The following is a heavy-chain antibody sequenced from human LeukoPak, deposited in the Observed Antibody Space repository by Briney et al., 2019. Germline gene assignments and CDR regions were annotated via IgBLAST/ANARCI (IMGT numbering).Heavy chain of an antibody. CDR2: ISSSSSYT. J-gene: IGHJ4*02. CDR3: ARSTPLYFTMVRGVIDY. D-gene: IGHD3-10*01. Sequence: PGGSLRLSCAASGFTFSDYYMSWIRQAPGKGLEWVSYISSSSSYTNYADSVKGRFTISRDNAKNSLCLQMNSLRAEDTAVYYCARSTPLYFTMVRGVIDYWGQGTLVTVSS. V-gene: IGHV3-11*03. CDR1: GFTFSDYY.